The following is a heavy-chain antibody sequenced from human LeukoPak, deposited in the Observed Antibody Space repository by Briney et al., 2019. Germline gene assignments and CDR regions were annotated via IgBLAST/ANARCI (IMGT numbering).Heavy chain of an antibody. CDR2: ISGSSSHV. J-gene: IGHJ3*02. CDR3: ARDQYYSDSSGYPYDI. Sequence: GGSLRLSCEASGFSFSIYNMNWVRLAPGKGLEWVSSISGSSSHVWYADSVKGRFTSSRDNAKNSLYLQMSSLRVEDTAVYYCARDQYYSDSSGYPYDIWGQGTMVTVSS. CDR1: GFSFSIYN. D-gene: IGHD3-22*01. V-gene: IGHV3-21*01.